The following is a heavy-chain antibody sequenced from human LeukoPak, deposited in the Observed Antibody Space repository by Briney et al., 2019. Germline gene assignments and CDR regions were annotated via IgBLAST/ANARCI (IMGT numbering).Heavy chain of an antibody. Sequence: GGSLRLSCAASGFTFSSYGMHWVRQAPGKGLEWVAVIWYDGSNKYYADSVKSRFTISRDNSKNTLYLQMNSLRAEDTAVYYCARTSCSSTSCYIPWRIYYYYGMDVWGQGTTVTVSS. D-gene: IGHD2-2*02. CDR2: IWYDGSNK. CDR1: GFTFSSYG. J-gene: IGHJ6*02. CDR3: ARTSCSSTSCYIPWRIYYYYGMDV. V-gene: IGHV3-33*01.